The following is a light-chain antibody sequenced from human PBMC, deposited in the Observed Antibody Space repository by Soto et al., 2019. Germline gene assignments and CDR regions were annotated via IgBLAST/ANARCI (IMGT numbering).Light chain of an antibody. CDR2: GAS. V-gene: IGKV3-15*01. CDR3: QQYTDWPTT. CDR1: QSISTT. J-gene: IGKJ1*01. Sequence: EIVMTQSPATLSVSPGEGATLSCRASQSISTTVAWYQQKPGQAPRLLIYGASTRATGIPVRFTGSGSGTEFTLIISCLQSEDLAVYYCQQYTDWPTTFGQGTKVEIK.